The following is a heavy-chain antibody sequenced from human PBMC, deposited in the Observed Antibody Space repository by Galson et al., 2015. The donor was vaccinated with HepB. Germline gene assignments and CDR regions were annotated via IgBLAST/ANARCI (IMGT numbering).Heavy chain of an antibody. Sequence: SLRLSCAASGFTFSSYWMHWARQAPGKGLVWVSRINSDGSSTSYADSVKGRFTISRDNAKNTLYLQMNSLRAEDTAVYYCARGWYGDYVPAPCWGQGTLVTVSS. CDR1: GFTFSSYW. J-gene: IGHJ4*02. D-gene: IGHD4-17*01. V-gene: IGHV3-74*01. CDR3: ARGWYGDYVPAPC. CDR2: INSDGSST.